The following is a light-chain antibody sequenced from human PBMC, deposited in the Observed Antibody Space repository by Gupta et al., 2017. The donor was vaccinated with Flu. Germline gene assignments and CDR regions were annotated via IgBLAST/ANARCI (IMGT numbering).Light chain of an antibody. J-gene: IGLJ2*01. CDR3: QAWDSGVVV. V-gene: IGLV3-1*01. Sequence: SSVLPQPPSVSVFPGQTATITCSGNKLGDKYASWYQQKAGQPPILILDNDPKRPSGIPERFSDSKSANTATLTVSETQVVDEADYYCQAWDSGVVVFGGGTKLTVL. CDR2: NDP. CDR1: KLGDKY.